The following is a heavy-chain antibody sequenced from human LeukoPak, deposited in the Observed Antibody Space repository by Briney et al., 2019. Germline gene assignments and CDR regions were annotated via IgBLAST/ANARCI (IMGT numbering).Heavy chain of an antibody. Sequence: PSVKVSWNASGYNCASYGMGWVRQATGQGLEWMGWINTNTGNPTYAQDFTGRFVFSLDTSVSTAYLQISTLKAEDTAVYYCARERPGVIFDYWGQGTLVTVSS. D-gene: IGHD3-10*01. V-gene: IGHV7-4-1*02. CDR3: ARERPGVIFDY. CDR1: GYNCASYG. CDR2: INTNTGNP. J-gene: IGHJ4*02.